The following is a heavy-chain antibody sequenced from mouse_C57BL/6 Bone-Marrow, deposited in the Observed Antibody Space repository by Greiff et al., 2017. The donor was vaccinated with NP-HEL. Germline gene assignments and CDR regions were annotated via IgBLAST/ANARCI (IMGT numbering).Heavy chain of an antibody. D-gene: IGHD3-2*02. CDR2: IDPSDSYT. Sequence: QVQLQQPGAELVMPGASVKLSCKASGYTFTSYWMHWVKQRPGQGLEWIGEIDPSDSYTNYNQKFKGKSTLTVDKSSSTAYMQLSSLTSEDSAVYYFTRSLVAQVAYWGQGTLVTVSA. V-gene: IGHV1-69*01. J-gene: IGHJ3*01. CDR3: TRSLVAQVAY. CDR1: GYTFTSYW.